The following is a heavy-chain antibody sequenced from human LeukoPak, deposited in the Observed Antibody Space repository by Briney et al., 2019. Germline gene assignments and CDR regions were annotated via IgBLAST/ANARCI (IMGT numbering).Heavy chain of an antibody. CDR2: ISSSGSTI. CDR1: GFTFSSYE. V-gene: IGHV3-48*03. D-gene: IGHD5-12*01. CDR3: ARGGYDKDFDY. J-gene: IGHJ4*02. Sequence: GGSLRLSCAASGFTFSSYEMNWVRQAPGKGLEWVSYISSSGSTIYYADSVKGRFTISRDNAKNSLYLQMNSLRAEDTAVYYCARGGYDKDFDYWGQGTLVTVSS.